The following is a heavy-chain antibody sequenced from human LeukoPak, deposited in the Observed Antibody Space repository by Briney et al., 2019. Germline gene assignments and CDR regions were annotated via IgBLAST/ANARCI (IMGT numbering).Heavy chain of an antibody. J-gene: IGHJ4*02. CDR3: ANTPGIAAAGINY. D-gene: IGHD6-13*01. V-gene: IGHV1-69*02. CDR2: IIPILGIA. Sequence: VASVKVSCKASGGTFSSYTISWVRQAPGQGLEWMGRIIPILGIANYAQKFQGRVTITADKSTSTAYMGLSSLRSEDTAVYYCANTPGIAAAGINYWGQGTLVTVSS. CDR1: GGTFSSYT.